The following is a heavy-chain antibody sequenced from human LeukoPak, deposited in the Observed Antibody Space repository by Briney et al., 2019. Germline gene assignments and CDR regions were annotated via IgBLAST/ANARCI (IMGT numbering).Heavy chain of an antibody. CDR2: IYYSGST. D-gene: IGHD1-26*01. J-gene: IGHJ4*02. CDR3: AGGDSGSYHPGPIDY. Sequence: SETLSLTCTVSGGSISSYYWSWIRQPPGKGLEWIGYIYYSGSTNYNPSLKSRVTISVDTSKNQFSLKLSSVTAADTAVYYCAGGDSGSYHPGPIDYWGQGTLVTVSS. CDR1: GGSISSYY. V-gene: IGHV4-59*01.